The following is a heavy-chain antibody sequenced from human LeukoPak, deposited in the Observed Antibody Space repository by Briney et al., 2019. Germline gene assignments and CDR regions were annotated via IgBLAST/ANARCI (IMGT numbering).Heavy chain of an antibody. J-gene: IGHJ4*02. V-gene: IGHV1-8*01. CDR2: MNPNSGNT. D-gene: IGHD5-18*01. CDR1: GYTFTSYD. Sequence: GASVKVSCKASGYTFTSYDINWVRQATGQGLEWMGWMNPNSGNTGYAQKFQGRVTMTRNTSISTAYMELSSLRSEDTAVYYCARGLMRRYSRSWAYYFDYWGQGTLVTVSS. CDR3: ARGLMRRYSRSWAYYFDY.